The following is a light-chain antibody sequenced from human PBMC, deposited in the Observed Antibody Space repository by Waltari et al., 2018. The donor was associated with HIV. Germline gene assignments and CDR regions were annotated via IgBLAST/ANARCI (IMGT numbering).Light chain of an antibody. CDR3: CSYAGSNTWV. CDR2: EDS. CDR1: SSDVGSYNL. Sequence: QSALTQPASVSGSPGQSITISCTGTSSDVGSYNLVSWYQQHPGKAPQLMIYEDSKRPSGVSNRFSGSKSGNTASLTIAGLQAEDEADYYCCSYAGSNTWVFGGGTKLTVL. V-gene: IGLV2-23*01. J-gene: IGLJ3*02.